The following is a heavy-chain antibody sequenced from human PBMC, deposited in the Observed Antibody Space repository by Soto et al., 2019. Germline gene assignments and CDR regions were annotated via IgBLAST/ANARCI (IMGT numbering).Heavy chain of an antibody. CDR3: GRDFRNCSSTSCYGAYYYYMDV. CDR1: GFTVSSNY. J-gene: IGHJ6*03. CDR2: IYSGGST. D-gene: IGHD2-2*01. Sequence: GGSLRLSCAASGFTVSSNYMSWVRQAPGKGLEWVSVIYSGGSTYYADSVKGRFTISRDNSKNTLYLQMNSLRAEDTDVYYCGRDFRNCSSTSCYGAYYYYMDVWGKGTTVTVSS. V-gene: IGHV3-66*01.